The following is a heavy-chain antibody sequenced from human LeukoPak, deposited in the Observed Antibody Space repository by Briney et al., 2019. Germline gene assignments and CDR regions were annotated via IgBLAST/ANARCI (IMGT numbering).Heavy chain of an antibody. D-gene: IGHD5-12*01. CDR1: GYTFTSYY. J-gene: IGHJ5*02. CDR2: INPSGGST. CDR3: ATRGGPLLTEGWFDP. Sequence: GASVKVSCKASGYTFTSYYMHWVRQAPGQGLEWMGIINPSGGSTSYAQKFRGRVTMTRDTSTSTVYMELSSLRSEDTAVYYCATRGGPLLTEGWFDPWGQGTLVTVSS. V-gene: IGHV1-46*01.